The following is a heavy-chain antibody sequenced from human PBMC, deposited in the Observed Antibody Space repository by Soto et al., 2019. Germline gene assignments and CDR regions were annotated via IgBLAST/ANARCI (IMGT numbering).Heavy chain of an antibody. CDR1: GGTFSSYA. CDR3: ARGSIDYYGSGSYYNIFDY. CDR2: IIPIFGTA. V-gene: IGHV1-69*01. Sequence: QVQLVQSGAEVQKPGSSVKVSCKASGGTFSSYAISWVRQAPGQGLEWMGGIIPIFGTANYAQKFQGRVTITADESTSTAYMELSSLRSEDTAVYYCARGSIDYYGSGSYYNIFDYWGQGTLVTVSS. D-gene: IGHD3-10*01. J-gene: IGHJ4*02.